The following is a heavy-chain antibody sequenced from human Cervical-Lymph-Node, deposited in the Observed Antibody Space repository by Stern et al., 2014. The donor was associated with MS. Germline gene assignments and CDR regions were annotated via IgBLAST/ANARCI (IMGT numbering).Heavy chain of an antibody. CDR1: GGTFSSFY. CDR3: ARGRSGPFYSNWFDT. D-gene: IGHD6-19*01. J-gene: IGHJ5*02. Sequence: QLVQSGTEVKKPGSSVKISCKASGGTFSSFYLTWVRQATGPGLGWLGGVIRSFETSKNAQYCQGRITFTADKSTSTSYMELRSLRSEDTAVYFCARGRSGPFYSNWFDTWGQETLVTVSS. V-gene: IGHV1-69*14. CDR2: VIRSFETS.